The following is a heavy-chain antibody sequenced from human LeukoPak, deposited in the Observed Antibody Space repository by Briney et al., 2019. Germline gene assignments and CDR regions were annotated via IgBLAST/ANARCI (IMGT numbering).Heavy chain of an antibody. Sequence: SETLSLTCTVSGDSISSSSYYWGWIRQPPGKGLEWIGSIYYSGNTYYNASLKSQVSISIDTSKNQFSLKLTSVTAADTAVYYCARQTGSGLFILPGGQGTLVTVSS. CDR3: ARQTGSGLFILP. V-gene: IGHV4-39*01. CDR2: IYYSGNT. D-gene: IGHD3/OR15-3a*01. J-gene: IGHJ4*02. CDR1: GDSISSSSYY.